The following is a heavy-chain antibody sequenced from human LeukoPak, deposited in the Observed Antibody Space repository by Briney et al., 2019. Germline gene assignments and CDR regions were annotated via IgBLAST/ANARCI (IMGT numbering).Heavy chain of an antibody. CDR1: GFTSSSYA. D-gene: IGHD3-10*01. CDR3: AKDVGSGSYFDY. J-gene: IGHJ4*02. V-gene: IGHV3-23*01. Sequence: PGGSLRLSCAASGFTSSSYAMSWVRQAPGKGLEWVSAISGSGGSTYYADSVKGRFTISRDNSKNTLYLQMNSLRAEDTAVYYCAKDVGSGSYFDYWGQGTLVTVSS. CDR2: ISGSGGST.